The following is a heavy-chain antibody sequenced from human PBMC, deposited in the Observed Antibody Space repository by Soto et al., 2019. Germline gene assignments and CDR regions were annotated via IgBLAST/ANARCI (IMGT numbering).Heavy chain of an antibody. V-gene: IGHV1-18*04. CDR2: ISAYNGNT. J-gene: IGHJ5*02. CDR1: GYTFTSYG. CDR3: ERGSGMRSSERRFDP. D-gene: IGHD3-10*01. Sequence: ASVKVSCKASGYTFTSYGLRWVRPAPGQGLEWMGWISAYNGNTNYAQKLQGRVTMTTDTSTSTAYMELRSLRSDDTAVYYCERGSGMRSSERRFDPWGHGTLVNVSS.